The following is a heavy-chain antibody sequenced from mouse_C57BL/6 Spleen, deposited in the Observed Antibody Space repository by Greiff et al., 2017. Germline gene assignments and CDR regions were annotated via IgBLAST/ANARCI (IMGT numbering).Heavy chain of an antibody. Sequence: VQLQQSGAELVKPGASVKLSCTASGFTINDYYMHWVKQRTEQGLEWIGRIDPEDGETKYAPKFQGKATITADTSSNTAYLQLSSLTSEDTAVYYWASPYDYDEGLDYWGQGTTLTVSS. CDR1: GFTINDYY. CDR3: ASPYDYDEGLDY. V-gene: IGHV14-2*01. CDR2: IDPEDGET. J-gene: IGHJ2*01. D-gene: IGHD2-4*01.